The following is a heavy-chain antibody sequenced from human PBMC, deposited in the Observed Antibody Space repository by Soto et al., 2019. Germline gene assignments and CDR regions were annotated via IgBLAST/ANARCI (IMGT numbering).Heavy chain of an antibody. J-gene: IGHJ6*02. V-gene: IGHV3-30*18. D-gene: IGHD6-19*01. Sequence: GSLRLSCAASGFTFSSYGMHWVRQAPGKGLEWVAVILYDGSKKYYADSVKGRFTISRDNSKNALYLQMSSLRAEDTALYYCVKDGSSGWPYFDDMDVWGRGTTVTVSS. CDR2: ILYDGSKK. CDR3: VKDGSSGWPYFDDMDV. CDR1: GFTFSSYG.